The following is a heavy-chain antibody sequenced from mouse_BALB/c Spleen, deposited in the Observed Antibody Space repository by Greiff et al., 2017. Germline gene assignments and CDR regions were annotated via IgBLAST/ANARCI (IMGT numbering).Heavy chain of an antibody. J-gene: IGHJ4*01. CDR3: VSNAMDY. CDR2: IRSKSNNYAT. V-gene: IGHV10S3*01. Sequence: EVKLVETGGGLVQPKGSLKLSCAASGFTFNTNAMNWVRQAPGKGLEWVARIRSKSNNYATYYADSVKDRFTISRDDSQSMLYLQMNNLKTEDTAMYYCVSNAMDYWGQGTSVTVSS. CDR1: GFTFNTNA.